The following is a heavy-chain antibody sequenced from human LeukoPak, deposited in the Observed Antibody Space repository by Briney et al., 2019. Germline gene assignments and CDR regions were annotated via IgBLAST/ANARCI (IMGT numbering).Heavy chain of an antibody. CDR3: ARGGRAVAGSFFDY. CDR1: GGTFSSYA. J-gene: IGHJ4*02. Sequence: ASVKVSCKASGGTFSSYAISWVRQAPGQGLEWMGRIIPILGIANYAQKFQGRVTITADKSTSTAYMELSSLRSEDTAVYYCARGGRAVAGSFFDYWGQGTLVTVSS. D-gene: IGHD6-19*01. CDR2: IIPILGIA. V-gene: IGHV1-69*04.